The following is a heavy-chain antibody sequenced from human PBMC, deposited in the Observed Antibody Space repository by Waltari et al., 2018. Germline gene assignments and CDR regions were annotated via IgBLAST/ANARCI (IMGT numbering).Heavy chain of an antibody. CDR1: GFTFSSYS. V-gene: IGHV3-21*04. Sequence: EVQLVESGGGLVKPGGSLRLSCAASGFTFSSYSMNWVRQAPGQGLGWVSSISSSSSYRYDADSVKGRFTISRDNAKKSLYLQMNSLRAEDTAVYYCAYCGGDCYSSPFDDWGQGTLVTVAS. CDR3: AYCGGDCYSSPFDD. J-gene: IGHJ4*02. CDR2: ISSSSSYR. D-gene: IGHD2-21*01.